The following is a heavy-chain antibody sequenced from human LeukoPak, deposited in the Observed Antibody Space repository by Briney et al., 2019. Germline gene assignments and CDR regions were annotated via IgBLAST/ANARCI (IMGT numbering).Heavy chain of an antibody. CDR3: ARDSGWWMFDY. J-gene: IGHJ4*02. Sequence: ASVKVSCKASGYTFPSYYIHWVRQAPGQGLEWMGIINPSGGSTSYAQKFQGRVTMTRDTSTSTVYMGLSSLRSEDTAVYYCARDSGWWMFDYWGQGTLVTVSS. CDR1: GYTFPSYY. CDR2: INPSGGST. D-gene: IGHD6-19*01. V-gene: IGHV1-46*01.